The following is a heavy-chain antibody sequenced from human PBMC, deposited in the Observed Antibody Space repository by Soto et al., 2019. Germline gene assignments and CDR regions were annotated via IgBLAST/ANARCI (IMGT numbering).Heavy chain of an antibody. Sequence: QVQLVQSGAEVKKPGASVKVSCKASGYTFTSYGISWVRQASGQGLEWMGWISAYNVNTKYAQKLQGRVTMTTDTSTSTAYMEPRSPRSDDTAVYYCARAEAYKWNDGGWFDPWGQGTLVTVSS. D-gene: IGHD1-1*01. CDR3: ARAEAYKWNDGGWFDP. CDR2: ISAYNVNT. V-gene: IGHV1-18*01. CDR1: GYTFTSYG. J-gene: IGHJ5*02.